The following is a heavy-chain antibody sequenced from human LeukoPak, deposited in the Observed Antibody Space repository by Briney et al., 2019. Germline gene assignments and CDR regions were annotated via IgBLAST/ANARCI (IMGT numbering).Heavy chain of an antibody. CDR2: IKRDGSEI. D-gene: IGHD5-12*01. J-gene: IGHJ4*02. V-gene: IGHV3-7*04. CDR3: ARGYSGDVFFDY. CDR1: GFIFSGYW. Sequence: GGSLRLSCAASGFIFSGYWMSWVRQAPGKGLEWVANIKRDGSEIHYVDSVKGRFTVSRDNAKNSLYLQMNSLRGDDTAVYYCARGYSGDVFFDYWGQGTLVTVSS.